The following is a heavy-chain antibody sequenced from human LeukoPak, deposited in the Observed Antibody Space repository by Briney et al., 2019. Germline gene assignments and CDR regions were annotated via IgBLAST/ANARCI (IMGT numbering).Heavy chain of an antibody. Sequence: SETLSLTCTGSGGSICCYYWIWNRQAPGKGLEWSGYIYYSGSSNYNPSLKSRITIAVDTSKNQFSLKLSSVTAADTALYYCARVRCSGGSCYVFDYWGQGTLVTVSS. CDR2: IYYSGSS. J-gene: IGHJ4*02. D-gene: IGHD2-15*01. CDR3: ARVRCSGGSCYVFDY. V-gene: IGHV4-59*01. CDR1: GGSICCYY.